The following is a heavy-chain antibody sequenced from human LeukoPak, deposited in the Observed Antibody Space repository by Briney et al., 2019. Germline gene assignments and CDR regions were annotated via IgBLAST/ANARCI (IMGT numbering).Heavy chain of an antibody. CDR3: AARSWGFNDY. CDR1: GYTFTSYY. CDR2: INPSGGST. Sequence: GASVKVSCKASGYTFTSYYMHWVRQAPGQGLEWMGIINPSGGSTSYAQKSQGRVTMTWDTSTSTVYMELSSLRSEDTAVYYCAARSWGFNDYWGQGTLVTVSS. V-gene: IGHV1-46*01. D-gene: IGHD7-27*01. J-gene: IGHJ4*02.